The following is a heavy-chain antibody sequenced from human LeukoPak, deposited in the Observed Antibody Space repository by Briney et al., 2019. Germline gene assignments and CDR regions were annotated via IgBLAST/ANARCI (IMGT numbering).Heavy chain of an antibody. CDR3: ARERGVEVVISFFDY. CDR1: GGSISSSSYY. CDR2: IYTSGST. J-gene: IGHJ4*02. D-gene: IGHD4-23*01. V-gene: IGHV4-61*02. Sequence: SETLSLTCTVSGGSISSSSYYWSWIRQPAGKGLEWIGRIYTSGSTNYNPSLKSRVTMSVDTSKNQFSLKLSSVTAADTAVYYCARERGVEVVISFFDYWGQGTLVTVSS.